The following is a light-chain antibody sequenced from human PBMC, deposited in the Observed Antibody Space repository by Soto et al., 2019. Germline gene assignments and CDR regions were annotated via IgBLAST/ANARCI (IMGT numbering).Light chain of an antibody. CDR3: CSYVGITTVL. CDR1: SSDVGSYNL. CDR2: GGS. Sequence: QSALTQPASVSGSPGQSITISCTGTSSDVGSYNLVSWYQQHPGKAPKLMIYGGSKRPSGVSNRFSGSKSGNTASLTISGLQADDEADYYCCSYVGITTVLFGGGTQLTVL. J-gene: IGLJ2*01. V-gene: IGLV2-23*01.